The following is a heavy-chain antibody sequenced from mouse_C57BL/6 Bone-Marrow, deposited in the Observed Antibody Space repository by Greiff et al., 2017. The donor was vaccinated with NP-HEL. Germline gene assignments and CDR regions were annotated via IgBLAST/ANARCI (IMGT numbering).Heavy chain of an antibody. D-gene: IGHD1-1*01. V-gene: IGHV1-50*01. J-gene: IGHJ4*01. Sequence: QVQLQQPGAELVKPGASVKLSCTASGYTFTSYWMQWVKQRPGQGLEWIGEIDPSDSSTNYNQKFKGQATLTVDTSSRTAYMQLSSLTSEEAADYCCGRHEGFYGSPYAMDGWGKGTSVTVSS. CDR2: IDPSDSST. CDR3: GRHEGFYGSPYAMDG. CDR1: GYTFTSYW.